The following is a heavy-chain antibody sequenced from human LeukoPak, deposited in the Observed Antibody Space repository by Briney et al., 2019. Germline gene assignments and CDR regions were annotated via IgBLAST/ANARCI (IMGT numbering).Heavy chain of an antibody. CDR3: ARDSGTTGEVKFDP. CDR1: GASISSYY. J-gene: IGHJ5*02. V-gene: IGHV4-4*07. CDR2: IYVTGST. D-gene: IGHD1-7*01. Sequence: PSETLSLTCTVSGASISSYYWSWIRQPAGKALEWLGRIYVTGSTTYNPSLESRVTMSLDTSKNHFSLKLRSVTAADTAVYYCARDSGTTGEVKFDPWGQGTLVTVSS.